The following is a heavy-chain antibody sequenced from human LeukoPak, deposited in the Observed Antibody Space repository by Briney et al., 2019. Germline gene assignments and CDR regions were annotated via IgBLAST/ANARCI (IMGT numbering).Heavy chain of an antibody. CDR3: ARGRTYDSSGYYYRGSFYYYYYMDV. Sequence: ASVKVSCKASGYTFTGYYMHWVRQAPGQGLEWMGWINPNSGGTHYAQKFQGRVTMTRDTSISTAYMELSRLRSDDTAVYYCARGRTYDSSGYYYRGSFYYYYYMDVWGKGTTVTVSS. V-gene: IGHV1-2*02. J-gene: IGHJ6*03. CDR2: INPNSGGT. D-gene: IGHD3-22*01. CDR1: GYTFTGYY.